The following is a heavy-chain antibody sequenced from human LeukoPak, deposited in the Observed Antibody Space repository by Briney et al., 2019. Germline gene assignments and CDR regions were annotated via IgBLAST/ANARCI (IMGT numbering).Heavy chain of an antibody. D-gene: IGHD6-13*01. Sequence: SETLSLTCNVSNFSISSSSYYWGWIRQPPGKGLEWIGSIYYTGSTYYNPSLKSRDTLSIDTSNNKFSLRLSSVTAADTAVYYCVRDRWRSNWFLDYWGQGTLVSVSS. V-gene: IGHV4-39*07. CDR1: NFSISSSSYY. J-gene: IGHJ4*02. CDR2: IYYTGST. CDR3: VRDRWRSNWFLDY.